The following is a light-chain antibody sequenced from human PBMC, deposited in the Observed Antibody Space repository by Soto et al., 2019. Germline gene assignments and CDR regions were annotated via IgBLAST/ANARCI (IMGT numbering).Light chain of an antibody. J-gene: IGKJ4*01. CDR3: QQHKNWPPLT. CDR2: GAF. V-gene: IGKV3-15*01. Sequence: EIVMTQSPATLSVSPGETATLSCRASKSVTYNLARYQQKPGQGPRLLIYGAFTRATGIPARFSGSGSGTEFTLTISSLQSEDFAVYYCQQHKNWPPLTFGGGTKVEIK. CDR1: KSVTYN.